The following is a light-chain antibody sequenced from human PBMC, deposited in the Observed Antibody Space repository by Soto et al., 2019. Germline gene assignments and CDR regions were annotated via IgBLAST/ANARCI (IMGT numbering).Light chain of an antibody. Sequence: VLTQPPPVSGAPGQRVTISCTGSSSNIGAHYDVHWYQQLPGTAPKLLIYGNSNRPSGVPDRFSGSKSGTSASLAITGLQAEDEADYYCQSYDNSLSVYVFGTGTKVTVL. CDR2: GNS. V-gene: IGLV1-40*01. J-gene: IGLJ1*01. CDR1: SSNIGAHYD. CDR3: QSYDNSLSVYV.